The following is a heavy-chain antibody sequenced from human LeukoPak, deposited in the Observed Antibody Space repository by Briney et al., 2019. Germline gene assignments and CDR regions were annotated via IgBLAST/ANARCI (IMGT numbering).Heavy chain of an antibody. V-gene: IGHV3-30*04. Sequence: GRSLRLSCVAPGFTFIRDAMHWVRQAPGKGLEWVAVISYDGTTKYYANSVKGRFTISRDNSESTLYLQMNSLRADDTALYYCARDERWGSESAELRGFDLWGQGTLVTVSS. J-gene: IGHJ4*02. CDR2: ISYDGTTK. D-gene: IGHD3-10*01. CDR1: GFTFIRDA. CDR3: ARDERWGSESAELRGFDL.